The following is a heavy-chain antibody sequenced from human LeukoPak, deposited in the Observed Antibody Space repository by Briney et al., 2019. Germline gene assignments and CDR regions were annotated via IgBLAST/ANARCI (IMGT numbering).Heavy chain of an antibody. CDR1: GGSISSSSYY. CDR2: IYYSGST. Sequence: PSETLSLTCTVSGGSISSSSYYWGWIRQPPGKGLEWIGSIYYSGSTYYNPSLKSRVTVSVDTSKNQFSLKLSSVTAADTAVYYCALIENGFPFDYWGQGTLVTVSS. D-gene: IGHD3-22*01. V-gene: IGHV4-39*01. CDR3: ALIENGFPFDY. J-gene: IGHJ4*02.